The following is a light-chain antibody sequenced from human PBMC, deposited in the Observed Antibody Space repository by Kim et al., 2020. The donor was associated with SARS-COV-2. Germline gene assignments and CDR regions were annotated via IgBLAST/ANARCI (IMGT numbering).Light chain of an antibody. V-gene: IGLV2-23*02. CDR1: ISTVGSYNL. J-gene: IGLJ1*01. Sequence: QSITLSCPGTISTVGSYNLLSWYQHHPGKAPKVVIYQVSKRPSGVSFRFSGSKSGNTASLTISGLQAEDAGDYYCCSYAGSNTFAVFGTGTKVTVL. CDR2: QVS. CDR3: CSYAGSNTFAV.